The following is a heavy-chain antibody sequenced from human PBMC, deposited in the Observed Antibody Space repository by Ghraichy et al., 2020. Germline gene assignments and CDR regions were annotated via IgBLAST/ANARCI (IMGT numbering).Heavy chain of an antibody. D-gene: IGHD1-14*01. Sequence: GGSLRLSCAASGFTVSSNYMSWVRQAPGKGLEWVSVIHSGGSTYYADSVKGRFTSSRDNSKNTLDLQMNSRRTEDTAVYYCASEYGTTCCNYFDSWGQGTLVTVSS. CDR3: ASEYGTTCCNYFDS. CDR1: GFTVSSNY. J-gene: IGHJ4*02. V-gene: IGHV3-53*01. CDR2: IHSGGST.